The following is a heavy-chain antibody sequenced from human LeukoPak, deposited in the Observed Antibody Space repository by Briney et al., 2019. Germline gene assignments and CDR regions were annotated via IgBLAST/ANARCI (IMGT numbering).Heavy chain of an antibody. CDR3: AKYMYSSNWYCPFDI. CDR2: INNSGGNT. Sequence: PGGSLRLSCAASGFTFSNYAMTWVRQAPGGGLEWVSTINNSGGNTYYAVSVKGRFTISRDNSENTLYLQMSTLRAEDTAVYYCAKYMYSSNWYCPFDIWGQGTMVTVSS. D-gene: IGHD6-13*01. CDR1: GFTFSNYA. V-gene: IGHV3-23*01. J-gene: IGHJ3*02.